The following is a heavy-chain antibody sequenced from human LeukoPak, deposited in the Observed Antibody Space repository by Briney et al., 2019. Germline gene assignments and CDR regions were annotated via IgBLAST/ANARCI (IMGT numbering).Heavy chain of an antibody. D-gene: IGHD2-2*01. CDR1: GYTFTSYY. CDR2: INPSGGST. Sequence: GASVKVSCEASGYTFTSYYMHWVRQAPGQGLEWMGIINPSGGSTSYAQKFQGRVTMTRDTSTSTVYMELSSLRSEDTAVYYCARAGCSSTSCYGTIWFDPWGQGTLVTVSS. CDR3: ARAGCSSTSCYGTIWFDP. V-gene: IGHV1-46*01. J-gene: IGHJ5*02.